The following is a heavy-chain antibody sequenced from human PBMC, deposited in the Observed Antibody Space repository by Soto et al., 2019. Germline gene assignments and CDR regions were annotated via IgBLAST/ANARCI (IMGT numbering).Heavy chain of an antibody. J-gene: IGHJ6*02. Sequence: GGSLRLSCAASGFTFSSYGMHWVRQAPGKGLEWVAVISYDGSNKYYADSVKGRFTISRDNSKNTLYLQMNSLRAEDTAVYYCAKDFGDSNYPHLYYYYGMDVWGQGTTVTVSS. CDR3: AKDFGDSNYPHLYYYYGMDV. V-gene: IGHV3-30*18. CDR1: GFTFSSYG. D-gene: IGHD4-4*01. CDR2: ISYDGSNK.